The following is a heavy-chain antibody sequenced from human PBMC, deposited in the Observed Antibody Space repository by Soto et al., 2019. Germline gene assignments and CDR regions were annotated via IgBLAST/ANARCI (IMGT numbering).Heavy chain of an antibody. Sequence: SETLSLTCAVYGGSFSGYYWSWIRQPPGKGLEWIGEINHSGSTNYNPSLKSRVTISVDTSKNTFSLKLSSVTAADTAVYYCAINPSCSSTSSYWLIYYYYMDVWGKGTTVTVSS. D-gene: IGHD2-2*01. CDR1: GGSFSGYY. J-gene: IGHJ6*03. V-gene: IGHV4-34*01. CDR3: AINPSCSSTSSYWLIYYYYMDV. CDR2: INHSGST.